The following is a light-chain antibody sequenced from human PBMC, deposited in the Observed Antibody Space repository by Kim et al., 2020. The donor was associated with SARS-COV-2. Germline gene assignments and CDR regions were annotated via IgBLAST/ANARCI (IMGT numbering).Light chain of an antibody. CDR2: ANI. Sequence: QSVLTQPHSVSGAPGQRVTISCTGSRSNIGAGYDVQWYQQLPGTAPKLLIYANINRPSGVPDRFFGSQSATSASLAITGLQADDEAHYYCQSYDSRLSGSVFGTGTKVTVL. V-gene: IGLV1-40*01. J-gene: IGLJ1*01. CDR1: RSNIGAGYD. CDR3: QSYDSRLSGSV.